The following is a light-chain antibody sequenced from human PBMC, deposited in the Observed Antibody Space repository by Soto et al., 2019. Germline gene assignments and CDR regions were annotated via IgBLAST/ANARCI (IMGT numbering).Light chain of an antibody. V-gene: IGKV3-20*01. CDR1: QSVRSSY. CDR3: QHYGSPLT. CDR2: GAS. Sequence: EIVLTQSPGTLSLSPGGRATLSCRASQSVRSSYLAWYQQRPGQAPRLPIFGASFRATGIPDRFSGSGSGTDFTLTISRLEPEDFAVYYCQHYGSPLTFGGGTKVDI. J-gene: IGKJ4*01.